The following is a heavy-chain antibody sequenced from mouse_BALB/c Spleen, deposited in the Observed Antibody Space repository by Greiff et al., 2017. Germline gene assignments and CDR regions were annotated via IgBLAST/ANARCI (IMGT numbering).Heavy chain of an antibody. Sequence: VQLKQSGPELMKPGASVKISCKASGYSFTSYYMHWVKQSHGKSLEWIGYIDPFNGGTSYNQKFKDKATLTADKSSSTAYMQLSSLTSEDSAVYYCARRYYGSSLAYWGQGTLVTVSA. CDR3: ARRYYGSSLAY. D-gene: IGHD1-1*01. CDR2: IDPFNGGT. CDR1: GYSFTSYY. J-gene: IGHJ3*01. V-gene: IGHV1S135*01.